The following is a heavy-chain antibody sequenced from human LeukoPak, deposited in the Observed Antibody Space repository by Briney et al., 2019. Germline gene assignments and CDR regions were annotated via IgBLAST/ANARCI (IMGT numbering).Heavy chain of an antibody. D-gene: IGHD1-26*01. CDR3: ARQELWFDP. Sequence: PSETLSLTCTVSGGSISSYCWSWIRQPPGKGLEWIGYIYYSGSTNYNPSLKSRVTISVDTSKNQFSLKLSSVTAEDTAVYYWARQELWFDPWGQGTLVTVSS. CDR2: IYYSGST. J-gene: IGHJ5*02. CDR1: GGSISSYC. V-gene: IGHV4-59*08.